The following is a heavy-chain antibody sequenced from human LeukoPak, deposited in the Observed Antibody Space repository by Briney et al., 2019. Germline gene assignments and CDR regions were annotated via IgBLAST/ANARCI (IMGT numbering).Heavy chain of an antibody. V-gene: IGHV4-34*01. J-gene: IGHJ4*02. Sequence: SETLSLTCEVNGGSFDDYHWTWIPQSPGRGRGGIGEINDIGGPLYTPSLRSRLTISLDTSKNQFSMTLTSVTVADTAVYYCARGPHPHWPLGQFWGQGSRVTVSS. D-gene: IGHD3-16*01. CDR1: GGSFDDYH. CDR3: ARGPHPHWPLGQF. CDR2: INDIGGP.